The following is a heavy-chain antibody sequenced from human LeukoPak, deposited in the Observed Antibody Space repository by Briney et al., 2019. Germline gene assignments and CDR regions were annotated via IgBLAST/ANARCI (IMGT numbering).Heavy chain of an antibody. Sequence: SETLSLTCTVSGGSISSYYWNWIRQPAGKGLEWIGRIYSSGSTNYNPSLKSRVTMSVDTSKNQFSLNLSSVTAADTALYYCARGSRNCSGGSCYSSWDYWGQGTLVTVSS. V-gene: IGHV4-4*07. J-gene: IGHJ4*02. CDR2: IYSSGST. D-gene: IGHD2-15*01. CDR1: GGSISSYY. CDR3: ARGSRNCSGGSCYSSWDY.